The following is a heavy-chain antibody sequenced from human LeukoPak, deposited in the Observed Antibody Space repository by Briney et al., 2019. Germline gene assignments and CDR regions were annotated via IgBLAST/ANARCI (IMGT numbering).Heavy chain of an antibody. Sequence: SVKVSCKDSRGTFSSYAMSWVRQAPGQGLEWMGGIIPIFGTANYTQKFQGRVTITADESTSTAYMELSSLRSEDTAVYYCARGSRYSYGYDYWGQGTLVTVSS. V-gene: IGHV1-69*13. CDR1: RGTFSSYA. D-gene: IGHD5-18*01. J-gene: IGHJ4*02. CDR3: ARGSRYSYGYDY. CDR2: IIPIFGTA.